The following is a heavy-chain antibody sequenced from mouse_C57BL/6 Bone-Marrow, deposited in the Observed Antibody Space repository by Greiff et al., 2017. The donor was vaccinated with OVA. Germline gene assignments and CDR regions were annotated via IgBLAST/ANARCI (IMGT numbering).Heavy chain of an antibody. V-gene: IGHV3-8*01. CDR2: ISYSGST. CDR1: GYSITSDY. D-gene: IGHD1-1*01. J-gene: IGHJ1*03. CDR3: ARSPFYYGRGYFDV. Sequence: VQLKQSGPGLAKPSQTLSLTCSVTGYSITSDYWNWIRKFPGNKLEYMGYISYSGSTYYNPSLKSRISITRDTSKNQYYLQLNSVTTEDTATYYVARSPFYYGRGYFDVWGTGTTVTVSS.